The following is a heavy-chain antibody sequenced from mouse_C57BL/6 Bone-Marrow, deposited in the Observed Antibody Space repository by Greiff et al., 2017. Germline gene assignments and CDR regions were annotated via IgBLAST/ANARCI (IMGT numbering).Heavy chain of an antibody. Sequence: VQLKESGEGLVKPGGSLKLSCAASGFTFSSYAMSWVRQTPEKRLEWVAYISSGGDYIYYAATVKGRFTISSDNARNTLYRQMSIMKSEDTAMYYCTRDYSNYEREMDYWGKGTSVTVSS. J-gene: IGHJ4*01. D-gene: IGHD2-5*01. CDR2: ISSGGDYI. CDR1: GFTFSSYA. CDR3: TRDYSNYEREMDY. V-gene: IGHV5-9-1*02.